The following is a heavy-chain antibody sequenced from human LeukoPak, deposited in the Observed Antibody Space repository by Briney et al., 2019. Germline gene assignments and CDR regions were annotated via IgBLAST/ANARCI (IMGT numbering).Heavy chain of an antibody. CDR3: ARGVGYSRYDRGWYYFDY. J-gene: IGHJ4*02. V-gene: IGHV1-69*01. D-gene: IGHD5-12*01. CDR2: IIPVLGTA. CDR1: GGTFSSYG. Sequence: SSVKVSCKASGGTFSSYGINWVRQAPGQGLEWMGGIIPVLGTANYAQKFQGRVTITADESTSTGYMELSGLRSEDTALYYCARGVGYSRYDRGWYYFDYWGQGTLVTVSS.